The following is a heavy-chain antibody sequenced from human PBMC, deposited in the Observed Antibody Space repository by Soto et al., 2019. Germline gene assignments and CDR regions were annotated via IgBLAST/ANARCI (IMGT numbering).Heavy chain of an antibody. CDR3: ARWFTYGNFDYFDY. CDR2: LDSGGSST. Sequence: GGSLRLSCAASGFTFSSYWMYWFRQAPRKGLVWVSRLDSGGSSTAYADSVKGRFTISRDNAKNTLYLQMNGLRAEDTAVYYCARWFTYGNFDYFDYWGQGTQVTVSS. CDR1: GFTFSSYW. J-gene: IGHJ4*02. D-gene: IGHD3-10*01. V-gene: IGHV3-74*01.